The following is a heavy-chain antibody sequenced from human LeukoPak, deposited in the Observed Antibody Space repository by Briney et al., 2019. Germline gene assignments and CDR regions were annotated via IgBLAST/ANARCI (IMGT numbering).Heavy chain of an antibody. Sequence: SETLSLTCTVSGGPISSSSHYWGWIRQPPGKGLEWIGSIYYSGSTNNNPSLKSRATMSVDTSKNRFSLKLTSVTAADTAVYFCARRVAVSKAWGYWGQGTLVTVSS. J-gene: IGHJ4*02. CDR1: GGPISSSSHY. CDR2: IYYSGST. D-gene: IGHD3-16*01. CDR3: ARRVAVSKAWGY. V-gene: IGHV4-39*01.